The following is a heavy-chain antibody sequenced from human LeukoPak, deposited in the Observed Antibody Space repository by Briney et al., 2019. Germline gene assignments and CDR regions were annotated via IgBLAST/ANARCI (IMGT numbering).Heavy chain of an antibody. D-gene: IGHD2-15*01. Sequence: SETLSLTCTVSGGSTSSYYWSWIRQPPGKGLEWIGYVYYSGNTNYNPSLKSRVTISVDTSKNQFSRNLRSVTAADTAVYYCAGVGSGHFDYWGQGTLVTVSS. CDR3: AGVGSGHFDY. CDR1: GGSTSSYY. V-gene: IGHV4-59*01. CDR2: VYYSGNT. J-gene: IGHJ4*02.